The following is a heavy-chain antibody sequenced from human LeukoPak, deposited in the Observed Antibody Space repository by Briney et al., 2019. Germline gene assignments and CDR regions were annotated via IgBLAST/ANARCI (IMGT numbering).Heavy chain of an antibody. CDR3: ARDGCSSTSCYWGYYYYYMDV. CDR2: INPNSGGT. V-gene: IGHV1-2*02. Sequence: ASVKVSCKVSGYTLTELSMHWVRQAPGQGLEWMGWINPNSGGTNYAQKFQGRVTMTRDTSISTAYMELSRLRSDDTAVYYCARDGCSSTSCYWGYYYYYMDVWGKGTTVTVSS. D-gene: IGHD2-2*01. J-gene: IGHJ6*03. CDR1: GYTLTELS.